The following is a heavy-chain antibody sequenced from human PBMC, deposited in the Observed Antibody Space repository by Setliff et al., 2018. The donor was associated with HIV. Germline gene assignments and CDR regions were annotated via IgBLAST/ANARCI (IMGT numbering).Heavy chain of an antibody. Sequence: SETLSLTCDVSGFSISSRYYWGWIRQSPGKGLEWIGEINHSGRTKYSPSLRSRVSISVDTSKNQFSLKLSSVTAANTAVYYCAREDYYYYGMDVWGQGTTVTVSS. CDR3: AREDYYYYGMDV. CDR2: INHSGRT. V-gene: IGHV4-38-2*02. CDR1: GFSISSRYY. J-gene: IGHJ6*02.